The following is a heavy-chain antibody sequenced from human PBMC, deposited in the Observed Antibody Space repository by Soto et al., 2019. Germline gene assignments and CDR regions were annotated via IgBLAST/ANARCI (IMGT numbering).Heavy chain of an antibody. CDR2: ISYDGSNK. CDR3: AKYMIVVVPDLDY. V-gene: IGHV3-30*18. J-gene: IGHJ4*02. Sequence: VGSLSLSCAASGFTFSSYGMHWVRQAPGKGLKWVAVISYDGSNKYYADSVKGRFTISRDNSKNTLYLQMNSLRAEDTAVYYCAKYMIVVVPDLDYCGQGAMVNVYS. D-gene: IGHD3-22*01. CDR1: GFTFSSYG.